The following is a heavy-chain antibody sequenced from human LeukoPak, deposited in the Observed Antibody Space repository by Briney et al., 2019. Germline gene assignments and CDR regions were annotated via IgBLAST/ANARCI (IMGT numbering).Heavy chain of an antibody. CDR1: GFAFSSYR. CDR3: AREGPIAARPPNWYFDV. J-gene: IGHJ2*01. V-gene: IGHV3-7*01. D-gene: IGHD6-6*01. CDR2: IKQDGSEK. Sequence: LGGSLRLSCAASGFAFSSYRMGWVRQAPGKGLEWVASIKQDGSEKYYVDSVKGRFTISRDNAKNSVFLQMNSLRAEDTAVYHCAREGPIAARPPNWYFDVWGRGTLITVSS.